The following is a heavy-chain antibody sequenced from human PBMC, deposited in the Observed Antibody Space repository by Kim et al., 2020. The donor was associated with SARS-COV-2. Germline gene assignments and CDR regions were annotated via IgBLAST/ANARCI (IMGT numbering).Heavy chain of an antibody. V-gene: IGHV1-69*13. D-gene: IGHD3-10*01. CDR2: IIPIFGTA. CDR3: ARWVSLYGSGSYSDY. CDR1: GGTFSSYA. J-gene: IGHJ4*02. Sequence: SVKVSCKASGGTFSSYAISWVRQAPGQGLERMGGIIPIFGTANYAQKFQGRVTITADESTSTAYMELSSLRSEDTAVYYCARWVSLYGSGSYSDYWGQGTLVTVSS.